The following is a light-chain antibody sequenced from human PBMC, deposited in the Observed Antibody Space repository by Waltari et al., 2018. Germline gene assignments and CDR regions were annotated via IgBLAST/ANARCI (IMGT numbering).Light chain of an antibody. Sequence: EIVLTQSPGTLSLSPGERATLSCRASQSVSSSYLAWYLQKPGQAPRLLIYGTSSRATCIPDRFSGSGSGTDFTLTITRLEPEDFALYFCQQYGNSPRYSFGQGTKLEIK. CDR3: QQYGNSPRYS. V-gene: IGKV3-20*01. CDR1: QSVSSSY. CDR2: GTS. J-gene: IGKJ2*03.